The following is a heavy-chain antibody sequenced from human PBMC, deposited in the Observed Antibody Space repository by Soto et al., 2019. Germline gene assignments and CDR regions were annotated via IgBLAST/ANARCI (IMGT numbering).Heavy chain of an antibody. D-gene: IGHD2-21*02. CDR3: AKRDVPHSTSNAYFYDH. Sequence: EVQLMESGGGLVQPGGSLRLSCASSGFTLSMSAVNWVRQAPGKGLEWVSYISDSVGSTYSADSVQGRFTVSSDISDNTLFLRMTSLTADDTAVYFCAKRDVPHSTSNAYFYDHWGRGVLVTVSS. V-gene: IGHV3-23*01. CDR2: ISDSVGST. CDR1: GFTLSMSA. J-gene: IGHJ4*02.